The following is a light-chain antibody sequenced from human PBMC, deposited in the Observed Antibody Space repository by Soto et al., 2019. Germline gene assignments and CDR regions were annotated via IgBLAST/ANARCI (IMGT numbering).Light chain of an antibody. CDR1: QSVSSY. Sequence: EIVLTQSPATLSLSPGERATLSCRASQSVSSYLAWYQQRPGQAPRLLIYDASNRATGVPARFSGSGSGTDFTLTISSLEPEDFAVYYCQQRSSWPPTFGQWTRLEIK. CDR3: QQRSSWPPT. V-gene: IGKV3-11*01. J-gene: IGKJ5*01. CDR2: DAS.